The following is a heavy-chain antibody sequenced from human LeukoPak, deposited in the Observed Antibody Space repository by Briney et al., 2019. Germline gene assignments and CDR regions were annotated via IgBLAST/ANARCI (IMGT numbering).Heavy chain of an antibody. CDR3: AKMSSGWYGDWFDP. Sequence: GASVKVSCKASGYTFTGYYMHWVRQAPGQGLEWMGIINPSGGSTSYAQKFQGRVTMTRDMSTSTVYMELSSLRSEDTAVYYCAKMSSGWYGDWFDPWGQGTLVTVSS. CDR1: GYTFTGYY. CDR2: INPSGGST. D-gene: IGHD6-19*01. J-gene: IGHJ5*02. V-gene: IGHV1-46*01.